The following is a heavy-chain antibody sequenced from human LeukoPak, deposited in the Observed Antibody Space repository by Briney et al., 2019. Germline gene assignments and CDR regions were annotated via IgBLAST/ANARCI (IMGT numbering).Heavy chain of an antibody. J-gene: IGHJ1*01. V-gene: IGHV3-9*01. CDR3: AKDYSSGWYEDSEYFQH. CDR1: GFTFDDYA. D-gene: IGHD6-19*01. Sequence: PGGSLRLSCAASGFTFDDYAMHWVRHAPGKGLEWVSGISWNSGSIGYADSVKGRFTISRDNAKNSLYLQMNSLRAEDTALYYCAKDYSSGWYEDSEYFQHWGQGTLVTVSS. CDR2: ISWNSGSI.